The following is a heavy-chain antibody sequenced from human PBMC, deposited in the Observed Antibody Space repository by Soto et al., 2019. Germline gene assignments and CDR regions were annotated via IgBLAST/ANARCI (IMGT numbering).Heavy chain of an antibody. D-gene: IGHD3-3*01. CDR2: ISYDGSNK. V-gene: IGHV3-30*18. J-gene: IGHJ4*02. CDR3: AKEYDFWSGSPPLDY. CDR1: GFPFSSYG. Sequence: PGGSLSLSCAASGFPFSSYGMHWVRQAPGKGLEWVAVISYDGSNKYYADSVKGRFTISRDNSKNTLYLQMNSLRAEDTAVYYCAKEYDFWSGSPPLDYWGQGTLVTVSS.